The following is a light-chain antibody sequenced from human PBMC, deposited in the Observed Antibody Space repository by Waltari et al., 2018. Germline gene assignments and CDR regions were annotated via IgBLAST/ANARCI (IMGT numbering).Light chain of an antibody. J-gene: IGLJ3*02. V-gene: IGLV1-40*01. Sequence: QSVLTQPPSVSGAPGQRVTISCTGSSVNIGTPYDVHWYQQLPGTAPKLRMYGNSERPTGVPDRFSGSQSGTSASLTITGLQAEDEADYYCQSYDSSLRGSRVFGGGTKLTVL. CDR2: GNS. CDR1: SVNIGTPYD. CDR3: QSYDSSLRGSRV.